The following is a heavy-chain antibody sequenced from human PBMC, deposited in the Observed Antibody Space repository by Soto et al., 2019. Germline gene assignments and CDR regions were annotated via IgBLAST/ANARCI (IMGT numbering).Heavy chain of an antibody. D-gene: IGHD2-15*01. Sequence: EVQLVGSGGGLVQPGGSLRLSCVASGFTLSGYAMNWVRQAPGKGLEWVSYISSSSSNIQYAGSVKGRFTISRDNAKNSLHLQINSLRDEDTAVYYCARDCSLGSRYCRWFDPWGQGTLFTVSS. CDR3: ARDCSLGSRYCRWFDP. V-gene: IGHV3-48*02. CDR2: ISSSSSNI. CDR1: GFTLSGYA. J-gene: IGHJ5*02.